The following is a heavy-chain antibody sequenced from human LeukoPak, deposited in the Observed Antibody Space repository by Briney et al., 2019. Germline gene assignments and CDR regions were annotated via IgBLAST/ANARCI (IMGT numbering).Heavy chain of an antibody. Sequence: GGSLRLSCAASGFTFDDYGMSWVRQVPGKGLEWVSGINWNGGSTGYADSVKGRFTISKDNAKNSLYLQMNNLRAEDTALYYCARVGSEEGYYFDHWGQGTLVTVSS. V-gene: IGHV3-20*04. D-gene: IGHD2-15*01. CDR1: GFTFDDYG. J-gene: IGHJ4*02. CDR2: INWNGGST. CDR3: ARVGSEEGYYFDH.